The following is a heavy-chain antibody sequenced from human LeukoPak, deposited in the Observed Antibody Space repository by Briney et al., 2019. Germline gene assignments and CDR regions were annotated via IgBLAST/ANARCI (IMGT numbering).Heavy chain of an antibody. V-gene: IGHV3-30*04. CDR3: AILSKGDQLLSARVDGMDV. Sequence: PGGSLRLSCAASGFTFSSYAMHWVRQAPDKGLEWVAVISYDGSNKYYADSVKGRFTISRDNSKNTLYLQMNSLRAEDTAVYYCAILSKGDQLLSARVDGMDVWGKGTTVTVSS. D-gene: IGHD2-2*01. CDR1: GFTFSSYA. J-gene: IGHJ6*04. CDR2: ISYDGSNK.